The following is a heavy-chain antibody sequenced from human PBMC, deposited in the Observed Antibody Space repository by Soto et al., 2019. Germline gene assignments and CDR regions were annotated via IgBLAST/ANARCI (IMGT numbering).Heavy chain of an antibody. CDR3: ARDLGISGYDFGY. CDR2: ISSSSSYI. D-gene: IGHD5-12*01. CDR1: GFTFSSYS. V-gene: IGHV3-21*01. Sequence: GGSLRLSCAASGFTFSSYSMNWVRQAPGKGLEWVSSISSSSSYIYYADSVKGRFTTSRDNAKNSLYLQMNSLRAEDTAVYYCARDLGISGYDFGYWGQGTLVTVSS. J-gene: IGHJ4*02.